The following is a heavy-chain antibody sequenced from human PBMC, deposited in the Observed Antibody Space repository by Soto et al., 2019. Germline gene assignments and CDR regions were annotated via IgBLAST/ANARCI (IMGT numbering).Heavy chain of an antibody. CDR1: GGTFSSYA. CDR2: IIPIFGTA. Sequence: ASVKVSCKASGGTFSSYAISWVRQAPGQGLEWMGGIIPIFGTANYAQKFQGRVTITADESTSTAYMELSSLRSEDTAVYYCARRAVAGLTYFDYWGQGTLVTVSS. V-gene: IGHV1-69*13. CDR3: ARRAVAGLTYFDY. J-gene: IGHJ4*02. D-gene: IGHD6-19*01.